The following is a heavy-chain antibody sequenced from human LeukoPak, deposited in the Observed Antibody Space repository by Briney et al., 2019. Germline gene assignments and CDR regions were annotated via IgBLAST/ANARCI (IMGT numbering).Heavy chain of an antibody. CDR1: GFSSSTYW. D-gene: IGHD6-13*01. CDR2: IDQGGSVR. CDR3: ARDPESSSFDL. Sequence: PGGSLRLSRAPSGFSSSTYWMSWVRQTPEKGLEIVANIDQGGSVRNYMDSLKGLCTISRDNAKESLYLEINSLGADDTAVYYCARDPESSSFDLWGRGALVTVSS. J-gene: IGHJ4*02. V-gene: IGHV3-7*01.